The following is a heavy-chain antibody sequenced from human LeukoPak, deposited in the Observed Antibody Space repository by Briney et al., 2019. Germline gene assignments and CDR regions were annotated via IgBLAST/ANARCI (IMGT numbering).Heavy chain of an antibody. Sequence: GVLRLSCAASGFTFSSYSMNWVRQAPGKGLEWVSYISSLGSTIYYADSVKGRFTISRDNAKNTLYLQMNSLRAEDTAVYYCAKYGLGSGIQVWGDFGMDVWGQGTTVTVSS. CDR1: GFTFSSYS. CDR3: AKYGLGSGIQVWGDFGMDV. D-gene: IGHD5-18*01. V-gene: IGHV3-48*01. J-gene: IGHJ6*02. CDR2: ISSLGSTI.